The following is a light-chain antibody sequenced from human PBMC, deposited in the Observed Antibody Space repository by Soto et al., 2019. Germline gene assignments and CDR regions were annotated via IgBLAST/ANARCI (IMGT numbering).Light chain of an antibody. Sequence: EIVLTQSPGTLSLSPGERATFSCRASQSVSSNYLAWYQQKPAQAPRLLIYGASSRATGIPDRLSGSGSGTDFTLTISRLEPEDFVVYYCQQYGSSPPITFGQGTRLDIK. V-gene: IGKV3-20*01. CDR3: QQYGSSPPIT. J-gene: IGKJ5*01. CDR2: GAS. CDR1: QSVSSNY.